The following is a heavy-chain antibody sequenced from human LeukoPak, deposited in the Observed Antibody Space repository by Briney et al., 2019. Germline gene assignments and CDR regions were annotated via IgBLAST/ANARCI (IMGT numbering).Heavy chain of an antibody. J-gene: IGHJ5*02. CDR3: ARELYSSGWYSWFDP. V-gene: IGHV4-39*07. CDR2: IYYSGST. D-gene: IGHD6-19*01. CDR1: GGSISSSSYY. Sequence: SETLSLTCTVSGGSISSSSYYWGWIRQPPGKGLEWIGSIYYSGSTYYNPALKSRVTISVDTSKNQCSLKLSSVTAADTAAYYCARELYSSGWYSWFDPWGQGTLVTVSS.